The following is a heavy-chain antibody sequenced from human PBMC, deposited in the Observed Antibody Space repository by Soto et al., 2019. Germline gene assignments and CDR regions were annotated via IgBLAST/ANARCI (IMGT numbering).Heavy chain of an antibody. J-gene: IGHJ4*02. CDR3: ASRSMITFGGVIVDY. D-gene: IGHD3-16*02. V-gene: IGHV3-30*03. Sequence: QVQLVESGGGVVQPGRSLRLSCAASGFTFSSYGMHWVRQAPGKGLEWVAVISYDGSNKYYADSVKGRFTISRDNSKNTLYLQMNSLRAEDTAVYYCASRSMITFGGVIVDYWGQGTLVTVSS. CDR2: ISYDGSNK. CDR1: GFTFSSYG.